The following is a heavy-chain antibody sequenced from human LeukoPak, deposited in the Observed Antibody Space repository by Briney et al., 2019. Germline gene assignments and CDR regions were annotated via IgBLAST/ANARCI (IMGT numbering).Heavy chain of an antibody. CDR2: ISYSGTT. Sequence: DPSETLSLTCTVSGGSISNGGYYWSWIRQPPGKGLEWIGYISYSGTTYSNPSLQSRVTISVVTSKNQLSLKLSSVTAADTAVYYCARDSNDSSGYYYSDYWGQGTLVTVSS. V-gene: IGHV4-31*03. D-gene: IGHD3-22*01. J-gene: IGHJ4*02. CDR3: ARDSNDSSGYYYSDY. CDR1: GGSISNGGYY.